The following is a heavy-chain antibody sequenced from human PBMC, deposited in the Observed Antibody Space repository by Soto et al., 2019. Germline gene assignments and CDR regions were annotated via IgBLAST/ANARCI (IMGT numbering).Heavy chain of an antibody. CDR1: GFTFDDYA. CDR3: ASGRGYDILTGYYPYFDY. Sequence: SLRLSCAASGFTFDDYAMHWVRQAPGKGLEWVSGISWNSGSIGYADSVKGRFTISRDNAKKSLYLRMNSLRAEDTALYYCASGRGYDILTGYYPYFDYWGQGTLVTVSS. J-gene: IGHJ4*02. V-gene: IGHV3-9*01. D-gene: IGHD3-9*01. CDR2: ISWNSGSI.